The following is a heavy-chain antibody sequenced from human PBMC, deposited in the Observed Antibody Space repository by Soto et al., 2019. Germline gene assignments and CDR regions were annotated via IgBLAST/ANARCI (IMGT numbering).Heavy chain of an antibody. V-gene: IGHV3-7*01. J-gene: IGHJ5*01. D-gene: IGHD1-7*01. CDR3: AGAPGLSRISGTTLGA. CDR2: IKQDGSEK. Sequence: RHSWAAAGGTCIDHGMSCVRKNPGKGLEWVANIKQDGSEKYYVDSVKGRFTISRDNAKNSLYLQVNSLRADDTAVYYCAGAPGLSRISGTTLGALGQGTLVIVSS. CDR1: GGTCIDHG.